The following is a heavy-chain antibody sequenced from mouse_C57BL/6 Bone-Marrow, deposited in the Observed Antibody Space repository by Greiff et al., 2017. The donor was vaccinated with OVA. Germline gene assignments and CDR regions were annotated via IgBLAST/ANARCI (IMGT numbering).Heavy chain of an antibody. CDR3: ARVYYYGSSHWYFDV. CDR1: GYTFTDYN. J-gene: IGHJ1*03. Sequence: VQLQQSGPELVKPGASVKMSCKASGYTFTDYNMHWVKQSHGKSLEWIGYINPNNGGTSYNQKFKGKATLTVNKSSSTAYMELRSLTSEDSAVYYCARVYYYGSSHWYFDVWGTGTTVTVSS. V-gene: IGHV1-22*01. D-gene: IGHD1-1*01. CDR2: INPNNGGT.